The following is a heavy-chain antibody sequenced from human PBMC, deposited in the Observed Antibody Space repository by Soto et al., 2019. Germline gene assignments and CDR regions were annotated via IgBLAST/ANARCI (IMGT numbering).Heavy chain of an antibody. Sequence: GGSLRLSCAASGFTFSSYGMHWVRQAPGKGLEWVAVISYDGSNKYYADSVKGRFTISRDNSKNTLYLQMNSLRAEDTAVYYCAKGPFSWTCPDYWGQGTLVTVSS. J-gene: IGHJ4*02. V-gene: IGHV3-30*18. D-gene: IGHD5-12*01. CDR3: AKGPFSWTCPDY. CDR1: GFTFSSYG. CDR2: ISYDGSNK.